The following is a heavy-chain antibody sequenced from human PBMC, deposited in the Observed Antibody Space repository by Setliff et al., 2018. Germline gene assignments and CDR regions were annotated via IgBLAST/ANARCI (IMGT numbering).Heavy chain of an antibody. CDR2: INYYGSTFDDGTTYST. D-gene: IGHD5-12*01. CDR3: ARNPDFLQYSFDL. CDR1: GGSISNSTFY. V-gene: IGHV4-39*07. J-gene: IGHJ2*01. Sequence: SETLSLTCTVSGGSISNSTFYWGWIRQPPGKGLEWIGSINYYGSTFDDGTTYSTYYNPSLKSRATISIDTSKSQFSLKLSSMTAADTAPYYCARNPDFLQYSFDLWGRGTLVTVSS.